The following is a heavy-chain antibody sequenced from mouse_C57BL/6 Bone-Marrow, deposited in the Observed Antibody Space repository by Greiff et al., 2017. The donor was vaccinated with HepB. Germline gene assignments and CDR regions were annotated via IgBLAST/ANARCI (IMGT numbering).Heavy chain of an antibody. D-gene: IGHD2-2*01. Sequence: QVQLQQPGAELVKPGASVKMSCKASGYTFTSYWITWVKQRPGQGLERIGDIYPGSGSTNYNEKFKSKATLTVDTSSSTAYMQLSSLTSEDSAVYYCARGWLRRRTWFAYWGQGTLVTVSA. J-gene: IGHJ3*01. V-gene: IGHV1-55*01. CDR3: ARGWLRRRTWFAY. CDR1: GYTFTSYW. CDR2: IYPGSGST.